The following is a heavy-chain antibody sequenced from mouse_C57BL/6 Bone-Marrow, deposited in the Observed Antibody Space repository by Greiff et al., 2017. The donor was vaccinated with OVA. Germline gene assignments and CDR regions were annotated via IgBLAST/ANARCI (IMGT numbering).Heavy chain of an antibody. J-gene: IGHJ3*01. V-gene: IGHV1-59*01. CDR1: GYTFTSYW. CDR2: IDPSDSYT. Sequence: QVQLQQPGAELVRPGTSVKLSCKASGYTFTSYWMHWVKQRPGHGLEWIGAIDPSDSYTNYNQKFKGKATLTVDTSSSTAYMQLSSLTSEDSAVYYCAIRDYGPFAYWGQGTLVTVSA. CDR3: AIRDYGPFAY. D-gene: IGHD2-4*01.